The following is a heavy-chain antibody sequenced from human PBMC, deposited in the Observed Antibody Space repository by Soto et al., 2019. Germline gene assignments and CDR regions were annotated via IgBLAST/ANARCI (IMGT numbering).Heavy chain of an antibody. CDR3: AREDSIIIPAVSDF. Sequence: GGSLRLSCTVSGFAFNNYGINWVRQAPGKGLEWVSSISKSDYTYYSDSVKRRVTISRDNAKNSVSLQMNTLRVEDTAVYYCAREDSIIIPAVSDFWGQGTLVTVSS. J-gene: IGHJ4*02. V-gene: IGHV3-21*06. CDR2: ISKSDYT. D-gene: IGHD2-2*01. CDR1: GFAFNNYG.